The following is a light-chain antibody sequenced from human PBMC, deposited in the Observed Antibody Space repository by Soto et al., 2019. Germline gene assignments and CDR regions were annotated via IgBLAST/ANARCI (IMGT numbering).Light chain of an antibody. CDR2: AAS. V-gene: IGKV1-39*01. CDR1: ESFSSY. CDR3: QQSYSTPFT. Sequence: DIQMTQSPSSLSASVGDRVTITCRASESFSSYLNWYQQKPGEAPRLLIYAASGLQSGVPSRFSGSGPGTDFTLTISSLQPEDFATYYCQQSYSTPFTFGQGTKLEIK. J-gene: IGKJ2*01.